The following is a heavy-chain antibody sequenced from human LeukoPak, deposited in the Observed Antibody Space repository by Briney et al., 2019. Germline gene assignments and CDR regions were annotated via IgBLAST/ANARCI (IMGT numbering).Heavy chain of an antibody. V-gene: IGHV3-11*04. D-gene: IGHD3-10*01. CDR3: ARELYGDRVVYYGSEVVTRNYYMDV. Sequence: GGSLRLSCAASGFTFSDYYMSWIRQAPGKGLEWVSYISSSGSTIYYADSVKGRFTISRDNAKNSLYLQMNSLRAEDTAVYYCARELYGDRVVYYGSEVVTRNYYMDVWGKGTTVTISS. CDR1: GFTFSDYY. J-gene: IGHJ6*03. CDR2: ISSSGSTI.